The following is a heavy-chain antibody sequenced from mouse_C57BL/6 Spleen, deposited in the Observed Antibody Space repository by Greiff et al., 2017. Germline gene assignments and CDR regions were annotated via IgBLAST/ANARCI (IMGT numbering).Heavy chain of an antibody. V-gene: IGHV5-4*01. Sequence: EVKLQESGGGLVKPGGSLKLSCAASGFTFSSYAMSWVRQTPEKRLEWVATISDGGSYTYYPDNVKGRFTISRDNAKNNLYLQMSHLKSEDTAMYYCARDSSYWYFDVWGTGTTVTVSS. D-gene: IGHD1-1*01. J-gene: IGHJ1*03. CDR1: GFTFSSYA. CDR3: ARDSSYWYFDV. CDR2: ISDGGSYT.